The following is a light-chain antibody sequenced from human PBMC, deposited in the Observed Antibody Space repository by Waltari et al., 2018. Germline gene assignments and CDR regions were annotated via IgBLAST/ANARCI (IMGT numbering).Light chain of an antibody. Sequence: DIVMTQSPDSLAVSLRARATINCQSSQSVLLNSNNNNYLPWYQQKPGQPPKLLIYWASTRESGVPDRFSGSGSGTDFTLTISSLQAEDVAVYYCQQYHTPPQTFGQGTKVEIK. CDR2: WAS. CDR1: QSVLLNSNNNNY. CDR3: QQYHTPPQT. J-gene: IGKJ2*01. V-gene: IGKV4-1*01.